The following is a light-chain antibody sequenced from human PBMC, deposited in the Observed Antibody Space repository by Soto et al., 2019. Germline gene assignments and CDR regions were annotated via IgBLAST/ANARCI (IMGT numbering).Light chain of an antibody. CDR2: EVT. Sequence: QSALTQPASVSGSPGQSITISCTGTSSDVGSYNLVSWYQHHPGKAPKLMIYEVTKRPSGVSNRFSASKSGNTASLTISGLQAEDEADYYCCSYAGSSVLFGGGTQLTVL. CDR1: SSDVGSYNL. CDR3: CSYAGSSVL. J-gene: IGLJ2*01. V-gene: IGLV2-23*02.